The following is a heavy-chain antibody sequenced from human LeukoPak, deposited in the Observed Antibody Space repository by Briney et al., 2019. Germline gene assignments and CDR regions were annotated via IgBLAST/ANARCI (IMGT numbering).Heavy chain of an antibody. CDR3: ARAGYSRWGAFDY. CDR1: GGSISSYY. CDR2: IYYSGST. D-gene: IGHD6-13*01. V-gene: IGHV4-59*01. J-gene: IGHJ4*02. Sequence: SETLSLTCTVSGGSISSYYWSWIRQPPGKGLEWIGYIYYSGSTNYNPSLKSRVTISVDTSKNQFSLKLSSVTAADTAVYYCARAGYSRWGAFDYWGQGTLVTVSS.